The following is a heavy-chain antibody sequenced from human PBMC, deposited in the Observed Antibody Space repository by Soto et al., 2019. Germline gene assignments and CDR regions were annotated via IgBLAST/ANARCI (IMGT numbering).Heavy chain of an antibody. CDR3: AADLYYDFWSGPGWFDP. Sequence: ASVEVSCKASGFTFTSSSVQWVREARGQRLEWIGWIVVGSGNTNYAQKFQERVTITRDMSTSTAYMELSSLRSEDTAVYYCAADLYYDFWSGPGWFDPWGQGTLVTVSS. J-gene: IGHJ5*02. V-gene: IGHV1-58*01. CDR2: IVVGSGNT. CDR1: GFTFTSSS. D-gene: IGHD3-3*01.